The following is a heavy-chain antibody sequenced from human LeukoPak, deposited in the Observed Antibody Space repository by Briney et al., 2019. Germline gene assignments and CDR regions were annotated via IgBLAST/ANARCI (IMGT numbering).Heavy chain of an antibody. CDR3: ARASTIAVAGIRGD. CDR2: IWYDGSNK. D-gene: IGHD6-19*01. Sequence: GGSLRLSCAASGFTFSSYGMPWVRQAPGKGLEWVAVIWYDGSNKYYADSVKGRFTISRDNSKNTLYLQMNSLRAEDTAVYYCARASTIAVAGIRGDWGRGTLVTVSS. CDR1: GFTFSSYG. V-gene: IGHV3-33*01. J-gene: IGHJ4*02.